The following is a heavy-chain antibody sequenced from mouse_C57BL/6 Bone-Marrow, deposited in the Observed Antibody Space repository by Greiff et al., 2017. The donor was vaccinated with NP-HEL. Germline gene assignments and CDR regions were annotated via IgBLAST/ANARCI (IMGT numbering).Heavy chain of an antibody. V-gene: IGHV7-3*01. J-gene: IGHJ4*01. CDR2: IRNKANGYTT. CDR3: ARGGTTVVATRDYAMDY. CDR1: GFTFTDYY. D-gene: IGHD1-1*01. Sequence: DVKLVESGGGLVQPGGSLSLSCAASGFTFTDYYMSWVRQPPGKALEWLGFIRNKANGYTTEYSASVKGRFTISRDNSQSILYLQMNALRAEDSATYDCARGGTTVVATRDYAMDYWGQGTSVTVSS.